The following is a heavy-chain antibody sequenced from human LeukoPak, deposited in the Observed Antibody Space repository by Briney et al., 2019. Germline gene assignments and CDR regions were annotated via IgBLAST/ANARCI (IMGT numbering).Heavy chain of an antibody. CDR3: ARGGDTIAAAAYYFDY. CDR2: LYSGGST. Sequence: GGSLRLSCAASGFTVSSNYISWVRQAPGKGLEWVSVLYSGGSTYYADSVKGRFTISRDNSKNTLYLQMNSLRAEDTAVYYCARGGDTIAAAAYYFDYWGQGTLVTVSS. J-gene: IGHJ4*02. V-gene: IGHV3-53*01. D-gene: IGHD6-13*01. CDR1: GFTVSSNY.